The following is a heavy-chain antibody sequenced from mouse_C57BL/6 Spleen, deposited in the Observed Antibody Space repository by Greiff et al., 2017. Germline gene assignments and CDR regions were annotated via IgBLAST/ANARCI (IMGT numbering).Heavy chain of an antibody. Sequence: EVKLMESGPELVKPGASVKISCKASGYSFTDYNMNWVKQSNGKSLEWIGVINPNYGTTSYNQKFKGKATLTVDQSSSTAYMQLNSLTSEDSAVYYCARASIPYGRGYAMDYWGQGTSVTVSS. J-gene: IGHJ4*01. CDR2: INPNYGTT. D-gene: IGHD1-1*01. CDR3: ARASIPYGRGYAMDY. CDR1: GYSFTDYN. V-gene: IGHV1-39*01.